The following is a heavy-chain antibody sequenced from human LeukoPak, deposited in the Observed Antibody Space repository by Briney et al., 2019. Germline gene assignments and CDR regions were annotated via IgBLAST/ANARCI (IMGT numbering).Heavy chain of an antibody. Sequence: ASVKVSCKASGYTFSDYGISWVRQAPGQRLEWMGWINAGNGNTKYSQEFQGRVTITRDTSASTAYMELSSLRSEDMAVYYCARGLSSGWIDYWGQGTLVTVSS. CDR2: INAGNGNT. CDR3: ARGLSSGWIDY. J-gene: IGHJ4*02. D-gene: IGHD6-19*01. V-gene: IGHV1-3*03. CDR1: GYTFSDYG.